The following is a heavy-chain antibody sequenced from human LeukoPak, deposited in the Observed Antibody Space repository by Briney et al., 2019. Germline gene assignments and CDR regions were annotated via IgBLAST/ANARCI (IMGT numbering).Heavy chain of an antibody. J-gene: IGHJ4*02. CDR3: ARLGYSNGFFFDY. V-gene: IGHV5-51*01. CDR1: GYSFTSQW. D-gene: IGHD5-18*01. CDR2: IYPGDSDT. Sequence: PGESLKISCKGSGYSFTSQWIGWVRQMPGEGLEWMGIIYPGDSDTRYSPSFQGQVTISADKSISTAYLQWNSLKASDTAMYYCARLGYSNGFFFDYWGQGTMVTVSS.